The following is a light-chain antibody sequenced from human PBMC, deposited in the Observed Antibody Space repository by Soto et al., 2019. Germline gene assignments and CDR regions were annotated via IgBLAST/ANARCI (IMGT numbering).Light chain of an antibody. CDR1: QSVSSDC. CDR3: QHYDNTPPSVT. CDR2: GAS. Sequence: EIVLTQSPDILSLSPGDIATLSCRASQSVSSDCLVWYQQKPGLAPRLLIYGASSSATGIPDRFRGSGSGTDFILTISRLEPEDFAVYYCQHYDNTPPSVTFGPGTKVDIK. V-gene: IGKV3-20*01. J-gene: IGKJ3*01.